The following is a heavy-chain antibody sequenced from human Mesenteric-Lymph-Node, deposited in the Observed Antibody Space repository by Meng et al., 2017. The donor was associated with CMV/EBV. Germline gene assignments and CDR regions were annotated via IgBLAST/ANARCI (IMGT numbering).Heavy chain of an antibody. J-gene: IGHJ4*02. V-gene: IGHV4-34*01. CDR3: ARLLRITIFGVVIGQGETFDY. CDR1: GGSFSGYY. CDR2: INHSGST. D-gene: IGHD3-3*01. Sequence: SETLSLTCAVYGGSFSGYYWSWIRQPPGKGLEWIGEINHSGSTNYNPSLKSRVTISVDTSKNQFSLKLSSVTAADTAVYYCARLLRITIFGVVIGQGETFDYWGQGTLVTVSS.